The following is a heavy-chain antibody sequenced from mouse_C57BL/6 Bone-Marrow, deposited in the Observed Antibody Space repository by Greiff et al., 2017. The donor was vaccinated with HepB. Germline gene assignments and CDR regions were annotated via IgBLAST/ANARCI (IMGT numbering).Heavy chain of an antibody. CDR3: ARRGWDSSYWYCDV. CDR2: IYPGSGST. D-gene: IGHD3-3*01. CDR1: GYTFTSYW. Sequence: QVQLQQPGAELVKPGASVKMSCKASGYTFTSYWITWVKQRPGQGLEWIGDIYPGSGSTNYNEKFKSKATLTVDTSSSTAYMQLSSLTSEDSAVYYCARRGWDSSYWYCDVWGTGTTVTVSS. V-gene: IGHV1-55*01. J-gene: IGHJ1*03.